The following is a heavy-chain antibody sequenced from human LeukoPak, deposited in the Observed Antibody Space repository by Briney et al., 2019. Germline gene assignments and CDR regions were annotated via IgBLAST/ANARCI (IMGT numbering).Heavy chain of an antibody. D-gene: IGHD1-26*01. J-gene: IGHJ4*02. CDR1: GFTFSTFA. CDR2: IFPSGGEI. CDR3: AKDLGGSYFPYFDY. Sequence: GGSLRLSCAASGFTFSTFAMIWVRQPPGKGLEWVSSIFPSGGEIHYADSVRGRFTISRDNSQSTLYLQMNSLRAEDTAVYYCAKDLGGSYFPYFDYWGQGTLVTVSS. V-gene: IGHV3-23*01.